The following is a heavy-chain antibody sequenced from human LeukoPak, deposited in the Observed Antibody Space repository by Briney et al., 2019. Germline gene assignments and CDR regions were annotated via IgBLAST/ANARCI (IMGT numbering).Heavy chain of an antibody. V-gene: IGHV3-30*02. CDR3: AKDYGFWSGYCSLDY. CDR2: IRYDGSNK. J-gene: IGHJ4*02. D-gene: IGHD3-3*01. Sequence: GGSLRLSCAASGFTFSSYGMHWVRQAPGKGLEWVAFIRYDGSNKYYAYSVKGRFTISRDNSKNTLYLQMNSLRAEDTAVYYCAKDYGFWSGYCSLDYWGQGTLVTVSS. CDR1: GFTFSSYG.